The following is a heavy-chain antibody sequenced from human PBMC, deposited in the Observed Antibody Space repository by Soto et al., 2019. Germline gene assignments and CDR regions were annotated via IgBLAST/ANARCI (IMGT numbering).Heavy chain of an antibody. CDR1: GGSFSSYA. CDR2: IIPILRTA. J-gene: IGHJ4*02. V-gene: IGHV1-69*11. Sequence: QVQLVQSGAEMKKPGSSVKVSCKASGGSFSSYAINWVRQAPGQGLEWLGNIIPILRTANYAQKFQGRVTITADESTTTAYMELSSVRSEDTAIYYCARSKAAAAGPLDYWGQGTLVTVSP. D-gene: IGHD6-13*01. CDR3: ARSKAAAAGPLDY.